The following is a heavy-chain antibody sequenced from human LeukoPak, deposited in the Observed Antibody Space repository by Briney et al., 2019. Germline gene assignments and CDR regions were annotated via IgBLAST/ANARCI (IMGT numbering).Heavy chain of an antibody. CDR2: VYYSGST. J-gene: IGHJ4*02. CDR1: GGSVSSSVDY. V-gene: IGHV4-39*01. CDR3: ATTFWDIVVVVAAVDY. Sequence: PSETLSLTCTVSGGSVSSSVDYWGWIRQPPGKGLEWIGSVYYSGSTYYNPSLKSRVTISVDTSKNQFSLKLSSVTAADTAVYYCATTFWDIVVVVAAVDYWGQGTLVTVSS. D-gene: IGHD2-15*01.